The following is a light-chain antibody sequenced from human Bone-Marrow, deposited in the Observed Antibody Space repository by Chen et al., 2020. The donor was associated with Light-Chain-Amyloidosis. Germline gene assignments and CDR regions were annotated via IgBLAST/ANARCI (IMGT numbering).Light chain of an antibody. V-gene: IGLV3-25*03. CDR1: DLPTKY. Sequence: SYELTQPPSVSGSPGQTGRITCSGDDLPTKYAYWYQQKPGQAPVLVIHSDTERPSGISERFSGASSGTTDTLTISGVQAEDEADYHCQSADSSGTYEVIFGGGTKLTVL. CDR3: QSADSSGTYEVI. J-gene: IGLJ2*01. CDR2: SDT.